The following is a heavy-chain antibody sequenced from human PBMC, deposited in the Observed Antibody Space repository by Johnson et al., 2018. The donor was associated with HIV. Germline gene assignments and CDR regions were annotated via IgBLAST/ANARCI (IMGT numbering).Heavy chain of an antibody. CDR3: AKDCGRWLQSDAFDI. J-gene: IGHJ3*02. Sequence: QVQLVESGGGVVQPGKSLRLSCAASGFTFSSSAMHWVRQAPGQGLQWVALISYDGSIKYFADSVKGRFTISRDNSKNTLYLQMNSLRAEDTAVYYCAKDCGRWLQSDAFDIWGQGTVVTVSS. CDR1: GFTFSSSA. CDR2: ISYDGSIK. D-gene: IGHD5-24*01. V-gene: IGHV3-30-3*01.